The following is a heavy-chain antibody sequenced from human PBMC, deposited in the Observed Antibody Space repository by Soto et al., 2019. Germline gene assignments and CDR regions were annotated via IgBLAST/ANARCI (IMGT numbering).Heavy chain of an antibody. CDR1: GGTFSRHA. CDR2: IIPIFGTA. CDR3: ARGWGYDSSDYYYAY. Sequence: QVQLVQSGAEVRKPGSSVKVSCKASGGTFSRHAISWVRQAPGQGLEWMGGIIPIFGTANHAQKFQVRVTIIADESTSTAYRELSSLRSEDTAIYYCARGWGYDSSDYYYAYWGQGTLVIVSS. J-gene: IGHJ4*02. D-gene: IGHD3-22*01. V-gene: IGHV1-69*01.